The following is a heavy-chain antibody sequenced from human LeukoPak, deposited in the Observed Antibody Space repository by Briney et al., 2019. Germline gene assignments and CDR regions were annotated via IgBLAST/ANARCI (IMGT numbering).Heavy chain of an antibody. D-gene: IGHD6-19*01. CDR3: AKDLTGSIAVAGTGNP. J-gene: IGHJ5*02. CDR1: GFTFTSFA. Sequence: GGTLRLSCAASGFTFTSFAMSWVRQAPGKGLEWVSAISGRGGSTYYADSVKGRFTIPRDNSKNTLYLQMNSLRAEDTAVYYCAKDLTGSIAVAGTGNPWGQGTLVTVSS. CDR2: ISGRGGST. V-gene: IGHV3-23*01.